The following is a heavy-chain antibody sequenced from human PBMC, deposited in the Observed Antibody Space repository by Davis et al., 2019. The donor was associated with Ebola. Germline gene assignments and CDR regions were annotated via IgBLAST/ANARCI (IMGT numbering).Heavy chain of an antibody. V-gene: IGHV3-73*01. J-gene: IGHJ6*02. CDR2: IRSKANSYAT. CDR1: GFTFSGSA. Sequence: GESLKISCAASGFTFSGSAMHWVRQASGKGLEWVGRIRSKANSYATAYAASVKGRFTISRDDSKNTAYLQMNSLRAEDTAVYYCARDWITMVRGVIIVLDYYGMDVWGQGTTVTVSS. CDR3: ARDWITMVRGVIIVLDYYGMDV. D-gene: IGHD3-10*01.